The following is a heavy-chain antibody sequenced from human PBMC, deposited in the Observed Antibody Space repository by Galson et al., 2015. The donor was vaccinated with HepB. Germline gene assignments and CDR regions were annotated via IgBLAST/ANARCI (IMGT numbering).Heavy chain of an antibody. D-gene: IGHD5-18*01. V-gene: IGHV3-30*03. CDR1: GFTFSSYG. J-gene: IGHJ4*02. CDR2: ISYDGSNK. CDR3: ASARGYSYGYVNY. Sequence: SLRLSCAASGFTFSSYGMHWVRQAPGKGLEWVAVISYDGSNKYYADSVKGRFTISRDNSKNTLYLQMNSLRAEDTAVYYCASARGYSYGYVNYWGQGTLVTVSS.